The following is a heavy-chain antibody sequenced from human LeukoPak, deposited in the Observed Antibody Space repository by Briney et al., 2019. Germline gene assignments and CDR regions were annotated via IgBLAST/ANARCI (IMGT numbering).Heavy chain of an antibody. J-gene: IGHJ4*02. D-gene: IGHD5-24*01. V-gene: IGHV3-30-3*01. CDR3: ARDHEMATIPKDY. Sequence: GGSLRLSCVVSGFNFDNFAMHWVRQPLGKGLEWVAVISYDGSNKYYADSVKGRFTISRDNSKNTLYLQMNSLRAEDTAVYYCARDHEMATIPKDYWGQGTLVTVSS. CDR2: ISYDGSNK. CDR1: GFNFDNFA.